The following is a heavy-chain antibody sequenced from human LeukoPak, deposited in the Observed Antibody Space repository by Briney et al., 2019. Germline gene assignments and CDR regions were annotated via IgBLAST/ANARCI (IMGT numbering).Heavy chain of an antibody. CDR1: GGSISSYY. V-gene: IGHV4-59*06. J-gene: IGHJ4*02. D-gene: IGHD2-21*02. Sequence: SETLSLTCTVSGGSISSYYWSWIRQPPGKGLEWIGYIYYSGSTYYNPSLKSRVTISVDTSKNQFSLKLSSVTAADTAVYYCARVPHCGGDCYPIGYFDYWGQGTLVTVSS. CDR3: ARVPHCGGDCYPIGYFDY. CDR2: IYYSGST.